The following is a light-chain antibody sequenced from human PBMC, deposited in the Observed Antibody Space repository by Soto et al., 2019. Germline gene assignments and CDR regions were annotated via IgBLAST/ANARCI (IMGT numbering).Light chain of an antibody. J-gene: IGKJ1*01. CDR2: AAS. CDR1: QSLSSRY. CDR3: QQYGNSPPT. V-gene: IGKV3-20*01. Sequence: VVTQSACTLSLSPGERATLSCRASQSLSSRYIAWYQQYPGQAPRLLIYAASSRATGLPDRVSGSGSGTDFTLTISSLEPEDFAVYCCQQYGNSPPTFGQGTKVDIK.